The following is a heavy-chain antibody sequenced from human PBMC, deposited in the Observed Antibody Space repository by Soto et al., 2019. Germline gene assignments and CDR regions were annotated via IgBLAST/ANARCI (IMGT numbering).Heavy chain of an antibody. V-gene: IGHV4-59*01. D-gene: IGHD1-1*01. Sequence: SETLSLTCTVSGGSISSYYWSWIRQPPGKGLEWIGYIYYSGSTNYNPSLKSRVTISVDTSKNQFSLKLSSVTAADTAVYYCARVSEVDWNDLFDYWGQGTLVTVSS. CDR2: IYYSGST. CDR3: ARVSEVDWNDLFDY. J-gene: IGHJ4*02. CDR1: GGSISSYY.